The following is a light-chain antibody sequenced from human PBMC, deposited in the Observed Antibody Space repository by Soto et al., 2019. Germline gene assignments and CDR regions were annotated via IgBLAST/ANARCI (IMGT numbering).Light chain of an antibody. V-gene: IGKV3-15*01. J-gene: IGKJ3*01. CDR1: QSVSSN. CDR2: DAS. Sequence: EIVLTQSPATLSVSPGDKATLSCRASQSVSSNLAWYQHKPGQAPRLLIYDASTRATGIPARFSGSGSGADFTLTISSLQSEDFAVYYCQRYNNWPLEFSFGPETRVDVK. CDR3: QRYNNWPLEFS.